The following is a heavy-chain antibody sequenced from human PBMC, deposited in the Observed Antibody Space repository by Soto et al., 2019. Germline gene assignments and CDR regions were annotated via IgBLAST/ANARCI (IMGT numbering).Heavy chain of an antibody. V-gene: IGHV1-69*13. CDR2: IIPISGTA. CDR3: ARSQGSSTSLEIYYYYYYGMDV. D-gene: IGHD2-2*01. J-gene: IGHJ6*02. CDR1: GGTFSSYA. Sequence: SVKVSCKASGGTFSSYAISWVRQATGQGLEWMGGIIPISGTANYAQKFQGRVTITADESTSTAYMELSSLRSEDTAVYYCARSQGSSTSLEIYYYYYYGMDVWGQGTTVTVSS.